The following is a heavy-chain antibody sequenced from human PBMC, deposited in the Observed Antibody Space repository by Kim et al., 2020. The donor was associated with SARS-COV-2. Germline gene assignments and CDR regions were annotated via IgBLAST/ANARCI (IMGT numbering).Heavy chain of an antibody. D-gene: IGHD3-10*01. CDR1: GFTFSSYS. CDR3: ARPDPFFGQDAFDI. V-gene: IGHV3-21*01. J-gene: IGHJ3*02. Sequence: GGSLRLSCAASGFTFSSYSMNWVRQAPGKGLEWVSSISSSSSYIYYADSVKGRFTISRVNAKNSLYLQMNSLRAEDTAVYYCARPDPFFGQDAFDIWGQGTMVTVSS. CDR2: ISSSSSYI.